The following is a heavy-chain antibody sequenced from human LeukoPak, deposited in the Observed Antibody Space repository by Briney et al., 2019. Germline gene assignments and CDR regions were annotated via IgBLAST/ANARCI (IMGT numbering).Heavy chain of an antibody. D-gene: IGHD3-22*01. Sequence: GGSLRPSCAASGFTFSDYYMSWIRQAPGKGLEWVSYISSSGSTIYYADSVKGRFTISRDNAKNSLYLQMNSLRAEDTAVYYCAREASYYDSSGYSIRDAFDIWGQGTMVTVSS. V-gene: IGHV3-11*01. CDR1: GFTFSDYY. CDR3: AREASYYDSSGYSIRDAFDI. J-gene: IGHJ3*02. CDR2: ISSSGSTI.